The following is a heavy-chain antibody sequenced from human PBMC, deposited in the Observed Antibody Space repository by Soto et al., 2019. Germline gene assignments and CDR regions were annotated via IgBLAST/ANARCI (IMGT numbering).Heavy chain of an antibody. D-gene: IGHD3-10*01. Sequence: QVQLPESGPGLVRPSQTLFISCTVTGDSITSGTYYWNWIRQHPVKGLEWIGYINYSGSTDYHPSLKSRLTISVDTSMNQLSLKFISVTAADTAVYFCARKIKDVGGGFDIWGQVTKVTFST. CDR1: GDSITSGTYY. CDR3: ARKIKDVGGGFDI. J-gene: IGHJ3*02. V-gene: IGHV4-31*03. CDR2: INYSGST.